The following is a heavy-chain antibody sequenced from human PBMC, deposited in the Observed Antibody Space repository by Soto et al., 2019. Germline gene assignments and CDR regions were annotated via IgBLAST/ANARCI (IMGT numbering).Heavy chain of an antibody. V-gene: IGHV3-48*02. D-gene: IGHD3-10*01. Sequence: GGSLRLSCAASGFTFSSYGMNWVRQAPGKGLEWVSYISSSSSTIYYADSVKGRFTISRDNAKNSLYLQMNSLRDEDTAVYYCATPPGGSGSYHYYYYGMDVWGQGTTVTVSS. CDR3: ATPPGGSGSYHYYYYGMDV. CDR1: GFTFSSYG. J-gene: IGHJ6*02. CDR2: ISSSSSTI.